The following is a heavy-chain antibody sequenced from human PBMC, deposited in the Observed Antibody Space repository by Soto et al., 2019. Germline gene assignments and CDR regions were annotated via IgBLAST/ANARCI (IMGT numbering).Heavy chain of an antibody. CDR2: ISSSSSYT. CDR1: GFTFSDYY. J-gene: IGHJ4*02. CDR3: ARDRRGEYYYDSSGYHPYFDY. D-gene: IGHD3-22*01. V-gene: IGHV3-11*06. Sequence: QVQLVESGGGLVKPGGSLRLSCAASGFTFSDYYMSWIRQAPGKGLEWVSYISSSSSYTNYADSVKGRFTISRDNAKNSLYLQMNSLRAEDTAVYYCARDRRGEYYYDSSGYHPYFDYWGQGTLVTVSS.